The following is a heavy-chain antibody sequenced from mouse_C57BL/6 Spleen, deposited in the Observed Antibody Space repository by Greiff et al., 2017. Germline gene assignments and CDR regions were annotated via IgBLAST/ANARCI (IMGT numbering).Heavy chain of an antibody. J-gene: IGHJ1*03. CDR2: IYHGSGST. CDR1: GYTFTSYW. D-gene: IGHD1-1*01. V-gene: IGHV1-55*01. Sequence: QVQLQQPGAELVKPGASVKMSCKASGYTFTSYWITWVKQRPGQGLEWIGDIYHGSGSTNYNEKFKSKATLTVDTSSSTAYMQLSSLTSEDSAVYYCARSDYGSSHWYFDVWGTGTTVTVSS. CDR3: ARSDYGSSHWYFDV.